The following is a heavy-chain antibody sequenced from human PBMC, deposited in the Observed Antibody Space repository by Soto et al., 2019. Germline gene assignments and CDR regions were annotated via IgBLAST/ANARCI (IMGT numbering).Heavy chain of an antibody. CDR3: ARGPGFNSGWYKSYYYGMDV. J-gene: IGHJ6*02. Sequence: SATLPPPCAVYGGSLSGYYWSWIRQPPGKGREWIGEINHSGSTNYNPSLKSRVTISVDTSKNQFSLKLSSVTAADTAVYYCARGPGFNSGWYKSYYYGMDVWGQGTTVTVS. V-gene: IGHV4-34*01. CDR1: GGSLSGYY. CDR2: INHSGST. D-gene: IGHD6-19*01.